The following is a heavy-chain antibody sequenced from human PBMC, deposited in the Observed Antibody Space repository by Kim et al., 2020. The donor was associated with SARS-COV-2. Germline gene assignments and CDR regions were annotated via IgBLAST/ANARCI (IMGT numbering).Heavy chain of an antibody. CDR2: IYYSGST. V-gene: IGHV4-59*13. D-gene: IGHD3-9*01. Sequence: SETLSLTCTVSGGSISSYYWSWIRQPPGKGLEWIGYIYYSGSTNYNPSLKSRVTISVDTSKNQFSLKLSSVTAADTAVYYCARSPIYYDILTGLKPEPNWCDPWGQGTLVTVSS. CDR3: ARSPIYYDILTGLKPEPNWCDP. CDR1: GGSISSYY. J-gene: IGHJ5*02.